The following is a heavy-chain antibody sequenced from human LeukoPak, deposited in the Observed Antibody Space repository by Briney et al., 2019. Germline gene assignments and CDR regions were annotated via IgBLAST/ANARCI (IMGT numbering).Heavy chain of an antibody. CDR3: ARGRVAAAGTSTGPYYFDY. J-gene: IGHJ4*02. D-gene: IGHD6-13*01. CDR1: GGSFSGYY. V-gene: IGHV4-34*01. CDR2: INHSGST. Sequence: PSGTLSLTCAVYGGSFSGYYWSWIRQPPGKGLEWIGEINHSGSTNYNPSLKSRVTISVDTSKNQFSLKLSSVTAADTAVYCCARGRVAAAGTSTGPYYFDYWGQGTLVTVSS.